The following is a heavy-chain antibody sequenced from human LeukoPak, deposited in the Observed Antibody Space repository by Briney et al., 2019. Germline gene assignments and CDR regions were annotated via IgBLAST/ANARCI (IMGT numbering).Heavy chain of an antibody. CDR2: INPNSGGT. CDR1: GYTFTGYY. CDR3: ARSNYYYDSSGYYRGWFDP. Sequence: ASVKVSCKASGYTFTGYYMHWVRQAPGQGLEWMGWINPNSGGTNYAQKFQGRVTMTRDTSISTAYMEPSSLRSEDTAVYYCARSNYYYDSSGYYRGWFDPWGQGTLVTVSS. V-gene: IGHV1-2*02. D-gene: IGHD3-22*01. J-gene: IGHJ5*02.